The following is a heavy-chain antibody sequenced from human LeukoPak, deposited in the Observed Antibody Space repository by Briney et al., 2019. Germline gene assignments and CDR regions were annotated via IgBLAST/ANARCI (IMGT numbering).Heavy chain of an antibody. CDR1: GGSISSGGYY. CDR2: IYYSGST. J-gene: IGHJ4*02. D-gene: IGHD3-16*02. V-gene: IGHV4-31*03. Sequence: SETLSLTCTVSGGSISSGGYYWRWIRQHPGKGLEWIGYIYYSGSTYYNPSLKSRVTISVDTSKNQFSLKLSSVTAADTAVYYCASSSGGYYDYVWGSYRPQPFDYWGQGTLVTVSS. CDR3: ASSSGGYYDYVWGSYRPQPFDY.